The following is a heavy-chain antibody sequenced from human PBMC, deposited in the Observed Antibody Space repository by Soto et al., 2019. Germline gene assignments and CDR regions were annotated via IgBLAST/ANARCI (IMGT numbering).Heavy chain of an antibody. CDR2: INHSGST. CDR3: ARGHKGPDRNYYYYYMDV. Sequence: SETLSLTCAVYGGSFSAYYWSWIRQPPGRGLEWIGEINHSGSTNYNPSLKSRVTISVDTSKNQFSLKLSSVTAADTAVYYCARGHKGPDRNYYYYYMDVWGKGTTVTVSS. D-gene: IGHD2-2*01. CDR1: GGSFSAYY. V-gene: IGHV4-34*01. J-gene: IGHJ6*03.